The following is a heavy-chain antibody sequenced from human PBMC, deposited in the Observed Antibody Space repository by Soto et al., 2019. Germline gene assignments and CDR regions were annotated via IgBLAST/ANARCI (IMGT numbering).Heavy chain of an antibody. Sequence: ASVKVSCKASGYTFTGYYMHWVRQAPGQGLEWMGWINPNSGGTNYAQKFQGWVTMTRDTSISTAYMELSRLRSDDTAVYYCARGSYYDSSGPYYFDDWGQGTLVTVSS. CDR3: ARGSYYDSSGPYYFDD. J-gene: IGHJ4*02. CDR2: INPNSGGT. D-gene: IGHD3-22*01. CDR1: GYTFTGYY. V-gene: IGHV1-2*04.